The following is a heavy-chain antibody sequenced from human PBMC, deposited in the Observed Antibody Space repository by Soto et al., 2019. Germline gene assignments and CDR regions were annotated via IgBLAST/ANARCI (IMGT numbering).Heavy chain of an antibody. D-gene: IGHD3-10*01. J-gene: IGHJ6*02. V-gene: IGHV1-2*02. CDR3: ARGPYYGPAYGMAV. CDR1: GYTFSDYY. Sequence: ASVKVSCKASGYTFSDYYIHWVRQAPGQGLEWMGWISPRTGSANFAQRFQGRVSMTRDTSITTAYMELRRLKSDDTAVYYCARGPYYGPAYGMAVWGQGPTVTGS. CDR2: ISPRTGSA.